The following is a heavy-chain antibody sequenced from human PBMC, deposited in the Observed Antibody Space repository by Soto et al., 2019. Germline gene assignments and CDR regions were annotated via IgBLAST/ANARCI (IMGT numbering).Heavy chain of an antibody. Sequence: GCYLIVSWASSRFTFISYAMSWVLQAPGKGLEWVSAISGSGGSTYYADSVKGRFTISRDNSKNTLYLQMNSLRAEDTAVYYWAKGGMYQRLALDYWGKGNLVVVVS. D-gene: IGHD6-25*01. CDR2: ISGSGGST. CDR1: RFTFISYA. V-gene: IGHV3-23*01. J-gene: IGHJ4*02. CDR3: AKGGMYQRLALDY.